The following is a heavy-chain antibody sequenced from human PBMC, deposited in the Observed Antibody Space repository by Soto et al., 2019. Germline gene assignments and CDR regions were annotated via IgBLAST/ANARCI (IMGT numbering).Heavy chain of an antibody. D-gene: IGHD5-18*01. CDR2: IDPSDSYT. J-gene: IGHJ6*02. CDR1: GYSFTSYW. V-gene: IGHV5-10-1*01. CDR3: ARLTNYGYEPRILYGMDV. Sequence: PGESLKISCKGSGYSFTSYWISWVRQMPGKGLEWMGRIDPSDSYTNYSPSFQGHVAISADKSISTAYLQGSSLKASDTAMYYCARLTNYGYEPRILYGMDVWGQGTTVTVSS.